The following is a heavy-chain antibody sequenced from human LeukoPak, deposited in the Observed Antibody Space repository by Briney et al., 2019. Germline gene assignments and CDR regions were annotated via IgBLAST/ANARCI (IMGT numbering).Heavy chain of an antibody. D-gene: IGHD4-17*01. V-gene: IGHV3-13*01. Sequence: PGGSLRLSCAASGFTFSSYDMHWVRQATGKGLEWVSAIGTAGDTYYPGSVKGRFTISRENAKNSLYLQMNSLRAGDTAVYYCARSRNYGDYVMGPRLAFDIWGQGTMVTVSS. CDR1: GFTFSSYD. CDR2: IGTAGDT. J-gene: IGHJ3*02. CDR3: ARSRNYGDYVMGPRLAFDI.